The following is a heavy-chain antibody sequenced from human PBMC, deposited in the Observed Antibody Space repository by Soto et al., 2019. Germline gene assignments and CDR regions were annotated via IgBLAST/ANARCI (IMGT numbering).Heavy chain of an antibody. D-gene: IGHD3-10*01. CDR1: GGSFRGYY. Sequence: SEDPSLTCAVYGGSFRGYYWNWIRQPPGKALEWIGEINHSGSTNYNPSLKSRVTISVDTSKNQFSLKLSSVTAADTAVYYCSTGVQAPGLWFGKFGNWSDPRGQGTLVTVSS. CDR3: STGVQAPGLWFGKFGNWSDP. J-gene: IGHJ5*02. V-gene: IGHV4-34*01. CDR2: INHSGST.